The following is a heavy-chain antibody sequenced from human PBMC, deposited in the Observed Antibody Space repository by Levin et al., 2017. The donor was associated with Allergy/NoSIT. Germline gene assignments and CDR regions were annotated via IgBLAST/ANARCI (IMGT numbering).Heavy chain of an antibody. CDR3: ARDLPTVTSLVYYYYYGMDV. V-gene: IGHV3-21*01. Sequence: PGGSLRLSCAASGFTFSSYSMNWVRQAPGKGLEWVSSISSSSSYIYYADSVKGRFTISRDNAKNSLYLQMNSLRAEDTAVYYCARDLPTVTSLVYYYYYGMDVWGQGTTVTVSS. D-gene: IGHD4-17*01. J-gene: IGHJ6*02. CDR2: ISSSSSYI. CDR1: GFTFSSYS.